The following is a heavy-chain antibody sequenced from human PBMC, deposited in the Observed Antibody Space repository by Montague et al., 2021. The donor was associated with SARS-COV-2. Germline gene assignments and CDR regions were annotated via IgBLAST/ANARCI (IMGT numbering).Heavy chain of an antibody. CDR1: GESITDHD. V-gene: IGHV4-4*07. J-gene: IGHJ4*02. CDR3: ARDRFDFGAGRQGTIDF. Sequence: SETLSLTCCGSGESITDHDWTWIRQHSSQGLEWIGRMHLTGKTNFSPFFSSRLTMSADTSENQFSLKLTSVTAADTAIYFCARDRFDFGAGRQGTIDFWGQGTLVTVSS. CDR2: MHLTGKT. D-gene: IGHD3-10*01.